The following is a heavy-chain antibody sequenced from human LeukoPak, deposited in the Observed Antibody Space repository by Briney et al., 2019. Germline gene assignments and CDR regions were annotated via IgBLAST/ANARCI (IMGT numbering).Heavy chain of an antibody. CDR1: GFTFSDYY. CDR3: AKVLSRYYGGNSGGYFDY. V-gene: IGHV3-23*01. J-gene: IGHJ4*02. D-gene: IGHD4-23*01. CDR2: ISGSGGST. Sequence: GGSLRLSCAASGFTFSDYYMSWVRQAPGKGLEWVSAISGSGGSTYYADSVKGRFTISRDNSKNTLYLQMNSLRAEDTAVYYCAKVLSRYYGGNSGGYFDYWGQGTLVTVSS.